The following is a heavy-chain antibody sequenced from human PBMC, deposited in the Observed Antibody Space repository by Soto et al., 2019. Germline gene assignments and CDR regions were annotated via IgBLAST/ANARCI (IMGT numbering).Heavy chain of an antibody. Sequence: PSETLSLTCTVPDGSISSSSYYWGWIRQPPGKGLEWIGSIYYSGSTYYNPSLKSRVTISVGTSKNQFSLKLSSVTAADTAVYYCARHAYYYDSSGYSLDYWGQGTLVTVSS. CDR2: IYYSGST. D-gene: IGHD3-22*01. CDR3: ARHAYYYDSSGYSLDY. J-gene: IGHJ4*02. CDR1: DGSISSSSYY. V-gene: IGHV4-39*01.